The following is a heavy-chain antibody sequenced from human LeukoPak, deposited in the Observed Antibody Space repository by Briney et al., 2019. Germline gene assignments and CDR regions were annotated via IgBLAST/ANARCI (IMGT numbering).Heavy chain of an antibody. D-gene: IGHD3-10*01. Sequence: GGSLRLSCAASGFTFSSYEMNWVRQAPGKGLEWVSYISSSGSTIYYADSVKGRFTISRDNAKNSLYLQTNSLRAEDTAVYYCARDYYGSGLGDYWGQGTLVTVSS. J-gene: IGHJ4*02. CDR2: ISSSGSTI. CDR1: GFTFSSYE. CDR3: ARDYYGSGLGDY. V-gene: IGHV3-48*03.